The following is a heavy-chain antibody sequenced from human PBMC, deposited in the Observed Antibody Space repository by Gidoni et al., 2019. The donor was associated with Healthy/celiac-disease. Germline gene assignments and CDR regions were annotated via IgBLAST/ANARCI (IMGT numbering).Heavy chain of an antibody. CDR3: ARRAPLQDCSGGSCYYYYGMDV. V-gene: IGHV4-59*01. Sequence: QVQLQESGPGLVKPSETLSLTCTVSGGSISSYYWSWTRQPPGKGLEWIGYIYYSGSTNYNPSLKSRVTISVDTSKNQFSLKLSSVTAADTAVYYCARRAPLQDCSGGSCYYYYGMDVWGQGTTVTVSS. CDR2: IYYSGST. D-gene: IGHD2-15*01. J-gene: IGHJ6*02. CDR1: GGSISSYY.